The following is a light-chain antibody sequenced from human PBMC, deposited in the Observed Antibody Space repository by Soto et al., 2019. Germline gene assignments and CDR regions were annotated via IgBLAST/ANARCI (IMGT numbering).Light chain of an antibody. CDR3: MQALQTPA. Sequence: DVVMTQSPLSLPVTLGQPSSISYSASQILLHSNGYNYLDWYLQKPGQSPQLLIYLGSNRASGVPDRFSGSGSGTDFTLKISRVEAEDVGVYYCMQALQTPAFGQGTKVDI. J-gene: IGKJ1*01. CDR2: LGS. CDR1: QILLHSNGYNY. V-gene: IGKV2-28*01.